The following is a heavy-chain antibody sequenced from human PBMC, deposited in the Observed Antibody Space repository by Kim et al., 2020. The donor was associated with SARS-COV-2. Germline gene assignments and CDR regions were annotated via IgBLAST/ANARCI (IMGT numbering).Heavy chain of an antibody. D-gene: IGHD3-9*01. J-gene: IGHJ4*02. V-gene: IGHV3-33*01. CDR3: ARDRGYDILTGYIIGSFDY. CDR1: GFTFSSYG. Sequence: GGSLRLSCAASGFTFSSYGMHWVRQAPGKGLEWVTVISYDGTNKYYADSVKGRFTISRDNSKNTLYLQMNSLRAEDTAVYYCARDRGYDILTGYIIGSFDYWGQGTLVTVSS. CDR2: ISYDGTNK.